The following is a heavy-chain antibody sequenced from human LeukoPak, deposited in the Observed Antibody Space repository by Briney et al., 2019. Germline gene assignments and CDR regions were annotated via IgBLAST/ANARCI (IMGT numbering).Heavy chain of an antibody. D-gene: IGHD2-2*01. Sequence: TSETLSLTCAVYGVSFSGYYWSWIRQPPGKGLEWIGEINHSGSTNYNPSLKSRVTISVDTSKNQFSLKLSSVTAADTAVYYCARAYCSSTSCYHHLDYWGQGTLVTVSS. J-gene: IGHJ4*02. CDR2: INHSGST. V-gene: IGHV4-34*01. CDR1: GVSFSGYY. CDR3: ARAYCSSTSCYHHLDY.